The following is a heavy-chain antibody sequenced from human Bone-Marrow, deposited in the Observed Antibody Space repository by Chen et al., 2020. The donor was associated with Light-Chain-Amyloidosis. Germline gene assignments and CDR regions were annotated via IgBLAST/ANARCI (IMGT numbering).Heavy chain of an antibody. CDR3: ARSGNYGRYYYFGMDV. D-gene: IGHD3-10*01. V-gene: IGHV3-74*01. J-gene: IGHJ6*02. Sequence: EVQLVESGGGSTQPGGSLRLSCAASGFTFNDYWLHWVRQVPGKGLVWVARINSYGGSITYSDSVKGRFTISRDNAKNTVYLQMNSLRAEDTAVYYCARSGNYGRYYYFGMDVWGQGTTVTVSS. CDR2: INSYGGSI. CDR1: GFTFNDYW.